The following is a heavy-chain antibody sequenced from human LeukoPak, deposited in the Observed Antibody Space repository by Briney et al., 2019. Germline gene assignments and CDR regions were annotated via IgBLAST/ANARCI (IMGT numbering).Heavy chain of an antibody. D-gene: IGHD3-10*01. V-gene: IGHV4-34*01. CDR3: ARGRRWFVGYYFDY. J-gene: IGHJ4*02. CDR1: GGSFSGYY. Sequence: SETLSLTCAVYGGSFSGYYWSWIRQPPGKGLEWIGEINHSGSTNYNPSLKSRVTISVDTSKNQFSLKLSSVTVADTAVYYCARGRRWFVGYYFDYWGQGTLVTVSS. CDR2: INHSGST.